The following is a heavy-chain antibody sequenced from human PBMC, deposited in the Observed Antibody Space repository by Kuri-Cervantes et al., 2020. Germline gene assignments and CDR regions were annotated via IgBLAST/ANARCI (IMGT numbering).Heavy chain of an antibody. CDR1: GYTFTSYC. V-gene: IGHV1-46*01. CDR2: IIPSGGST. J-gene: IGHJ6*03. Sequence: ASVKVSCKASGYTFTSYCMHWVRQAPGQGLEWMGIIIPSGGSTSYAQKFQGRVTMTRDTSTSTVYMELSSLRSEDTAVYYCARESLRGYRYYYMDVWGKGTTVTVSS. CDR3: ARESLRGYRYYYMDV. D-gene: IGHD4-23*01.